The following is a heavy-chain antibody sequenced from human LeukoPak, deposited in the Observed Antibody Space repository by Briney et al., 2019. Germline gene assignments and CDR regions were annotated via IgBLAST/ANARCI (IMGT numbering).Heavy chain of an antibody. Sequence: GGSLRLSCAASGFTFTTAWLTWVRQAPGRGLEWVGHIKTKANGGTTDYAAPVKGRFAISGDDSQNTLYLQMNSLKTEDTAVYYCAKEGGRTVTNRDYWGQGTLVTVSS. CDR3: AKEGGRTVTNRDY. CDR2: IKTKANGGTT. D-gene: IGHD4-17*01. CDR1: GFTFTTAW. J-gene: IGHJ4*02. V-gene: IGHV3-15*05.